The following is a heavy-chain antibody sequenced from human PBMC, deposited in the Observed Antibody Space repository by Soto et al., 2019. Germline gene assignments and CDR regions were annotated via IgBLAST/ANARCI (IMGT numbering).Heavy chain of an antibody. Sequence: QVQLQQWGAGLLKPSETLSLTCAVSSGPFSGYYWSWIRQPPGKGLEWIGEISHSGSTNYNPSLKSRVTISVDTSKNQFSLKLSSVTAADTAVYYCAISYITNDAFDIWGQGTLVTVSS. D-gene: IGHD1-1*01. CDR3: AISYITNDAFDI. CDR2: ISHSGST. V-gene: IGHV4-34*01. CDR1: SGPFSGYY. J-gene: IGHJ3*02.